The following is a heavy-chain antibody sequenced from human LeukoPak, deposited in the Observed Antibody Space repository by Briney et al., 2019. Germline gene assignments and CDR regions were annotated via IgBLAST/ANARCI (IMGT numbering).Heavy chain of an antibody. Sequence: PSQTLSLTCTVSGGSISSGGYYWSWIRQHPGKGLEWIGYIYYSGSTNYNPSLKSRVTISVDTSKNQFSLKLSSVTAADTAVYYCARGRRQGGASYAFDIWGQGTMVTVSS. V-gene: IGHV4-31*03. CDR2: IYYSGST. D-gene: IGHD1-26*01. J-gene: IGHJ3*02. CDR3: ARGRRQGGASYAFDI. CDR1: GGSISSGGYY.